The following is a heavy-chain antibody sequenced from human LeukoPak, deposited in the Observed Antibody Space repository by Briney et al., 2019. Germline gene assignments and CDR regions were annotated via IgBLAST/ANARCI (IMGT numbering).Heavy chain of an antibody. CDR2: IKADGSDK. CDR1: GFTFSNYW. D-gene: IGHD3-3*01. CDR3: AKDRTRQAY. V-gene: IGHV3-7*03. J-gene: IGHJ4*02. Sequence: GGSLRLSCAASGFTFSNYWMSWVRQTPGKGLEWVANIKADGSDKYYVDSLKGRFTISRDNAKNSLYLQMNSLRAEDTAVYYCAKDRTRQAYWGQGTLVTVSS.